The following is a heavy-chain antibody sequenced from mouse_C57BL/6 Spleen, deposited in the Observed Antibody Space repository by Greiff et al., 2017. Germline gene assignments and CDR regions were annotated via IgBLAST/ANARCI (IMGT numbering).Heavy chain of an antibody. CDR2: ISYSGST. CDR3: TRGDYGYWYCDV. V-gene: IGHV3-1*01. J-gene: IGHJ1*03. D-gene: IGHD2-4*01. Sequence: EVKLMESGPGMVKPSQSLSLTCTVTGYSITSGYDWHWIRHFPGHKLAWMGYISYSGSTNYNQSLKIRISITHDTSKTNFFLKLKSVTTEDTATDYCTRGDYGYWYCDVWGTGTTVTVSS. CDR1: GYSITSGYD.